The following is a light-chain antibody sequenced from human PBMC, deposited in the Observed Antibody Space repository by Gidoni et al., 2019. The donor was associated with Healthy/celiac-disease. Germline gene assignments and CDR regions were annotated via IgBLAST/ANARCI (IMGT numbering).Light chain of an antibody. CDR3: QQSYSYWT. CDR2: AAS. V-gene: IGKV1-39*01. Sequence: DIQMTQSPSSLSASVGDRVTITCRASQSISSYLNWYQQKPGKAPKLLIYAASSLQSGVPSMFSGSGSGTDFTLTISSLQPEDFATYYCQQSYSYWTFGQGTKVEIK. J-gene: IGKJ1*01. CDR1: QSISSY.